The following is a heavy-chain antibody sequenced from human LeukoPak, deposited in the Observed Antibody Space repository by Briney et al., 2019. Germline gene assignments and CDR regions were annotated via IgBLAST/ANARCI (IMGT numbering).Heavy chain of an antibody. D-gene: IGHD3-22*01. CDR2: IYRDGSA. CDR1: GFTVRSNY. CDR3: AGALYYNYYETRYFAY. J-gene: IGHJ4*02. Sequence: GGSLRLSCTASGFTVRSNYMFWVRQAPGKGLECVSVIYRDGSAYYADSVKGRFTISRDSSMNTLFLQMNSLRAEDTAMYYCAGALYYNYYETRYFAYWGQGTPVTVSS. V-gene: IGHV3-53*01.